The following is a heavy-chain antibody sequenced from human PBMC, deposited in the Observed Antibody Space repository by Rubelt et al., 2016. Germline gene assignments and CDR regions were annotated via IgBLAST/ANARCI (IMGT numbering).Heavy chain of an antibody. V-gene: IGHV3-33*03. D-gene: IGHD3-22*01. CDR2: IWYDGSNK. CDR1: GFIFSRSG. J-gene: IGHJ3*02. Sequence: GFIFSRSGMHWVRQAPGKGLEWVAIIWYDGSNKFYADSVKGRFTISRDNAKNSLYLQMNSLRAEDTAVYYCARHYTYYYDSSGPGAFDIWGQGTMVTVSS. CDR3: ARHYTYYYDSSGPGAFDI.